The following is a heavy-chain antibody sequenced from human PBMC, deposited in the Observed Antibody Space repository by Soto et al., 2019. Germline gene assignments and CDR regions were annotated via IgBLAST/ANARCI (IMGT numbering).Heavy chain of an antibody. J-gene: IGHJ6*02. CDR3: ARGAITVFGVVVGSLDV. V-gene: IGHV1-69*06. Sequence: SVKVSCKASGGTFSNYGISWVRQAPGQGLEWMGGTIPMFGTTNDAQKFQGRVTITADKSTRTVYMQLTSPKHEDTAPYFCARGAITVFGVVVGSLDVWGQGTTVTVSS. D-gene: IGHD3-3*01. CDR1: GGTFSNYG. CDR2: TIPMFGTT.